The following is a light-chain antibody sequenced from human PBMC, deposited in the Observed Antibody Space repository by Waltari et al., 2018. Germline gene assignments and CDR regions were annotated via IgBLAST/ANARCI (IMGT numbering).Light chain of an antibody. CDR2: YAS. CDR3: QQYDNLPRT. V-gene: IGKV1-33*01. CDR1: QDISNY. Sequence: DIQMTQSPSSLSASVADGVTITCHASQDISNYLNWYQQKPGKAPKLLIYYASNLETGVPSRFSGSGSGTDFTFTISSLQPEDIATYYCQQYDNLPRTFGQGTKLEIK. J-gene: IGKJ2*01.